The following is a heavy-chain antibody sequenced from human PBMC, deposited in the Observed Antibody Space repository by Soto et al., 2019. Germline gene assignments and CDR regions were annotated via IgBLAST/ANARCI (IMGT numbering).Heavy chain of an antibody. CDR2: VYHNGLT. CDR1: GDSIGSNVW. V-gene: IGHV4-4*02. D-gene: IGHD4-4*01. Sequence: SETLSLTCAVSGDSIGSNVWWSWVRQPPGKGLEWIGEVYHNGLTDYNPSLKGRVTMSADMSKNQFSLTVTSVTAADTAMYYCARDAALTGETYRFDYWGQGTTVTVSS. J-gene: IGHJ4*02. CDR3: ARDAALTGETYRFDY.